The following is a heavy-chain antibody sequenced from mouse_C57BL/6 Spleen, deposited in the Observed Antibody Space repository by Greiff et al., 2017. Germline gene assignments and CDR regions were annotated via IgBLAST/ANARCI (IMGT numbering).Heavy chain of an antibody. CDR3: AREGLGYYFDY. CDR1: GFTFSSYA. CDR2: ISDGGSYT. D-gene: IGHD3-3*01. Sequence: DVMLVESGGGLVKPGGSLKLSCAASGFTFSSYAMSWVRQTPEKRLEWVATISDGGSYTYYPDNVKGRFTISRDNATNNLYLQMSHLKSEDTAMYYCAREGLGYYFDYWGQGTTLTVSS. V-gene: IGHV5-4*01. J-gene: IGHJ2*01.